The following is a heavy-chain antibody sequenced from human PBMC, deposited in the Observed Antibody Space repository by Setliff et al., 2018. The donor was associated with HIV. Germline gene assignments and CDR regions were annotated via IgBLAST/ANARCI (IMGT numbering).Heavy chain of an antibody. CDR3: ARHEIRNWNDIGFEY. Sequence: TSETLSLTCSVSGGSVSNNNYYWGWIRQPPGKGLEWIGSIYYSESTYYKPSLKSRVTISLDTSKNDFSLKLRSVTAADTAIYYCARHEIRNWNDIGFEYWGQGALVTVSS. V-gene: IGHV4-39*01. D-gene: IGHD1-20*01. CDR1: GGSVSNNNYY. J-gene: IGHJ4*02. CDR2: IYYSEST.